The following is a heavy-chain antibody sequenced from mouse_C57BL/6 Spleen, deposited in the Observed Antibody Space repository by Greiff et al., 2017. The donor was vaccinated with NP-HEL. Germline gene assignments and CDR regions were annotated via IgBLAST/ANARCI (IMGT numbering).Heavy chain of an antibody. Sequence: DVKLVESGGGLVKPGGSLKLSCAASGFTFSSYTMSWVRQTPEKRLEWVATISGGGGNTYYPDSVKGRFTLYRDNAKNTLYLQMSSLRSEDTALYYCARHFYYGSSYFDYWGQGTTLTGSS. D-gene: IGHD1-1*01. J-gene: IGHJ2*01. CDR1: GFTFSSYT. CDR2: ISGGGGNT. V-gene: IGHV5-9*01. CDR3: ARHFYYGSSYFDY.